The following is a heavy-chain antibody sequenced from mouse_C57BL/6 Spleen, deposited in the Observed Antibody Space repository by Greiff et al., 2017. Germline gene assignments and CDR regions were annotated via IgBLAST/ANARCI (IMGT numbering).Heavy chain of an antibody. V-gene: IGHV1-81*01. J-gene: IGHJ2*01. CDR3: ARSERSNWDFDY. Sequence: QVQLQQSGAELARPGASVKLSCKASGYTFTSYGISWVKQRTGQGLEWIGEIYPRSGNTYYNEKFKGKATLTVDKSSSTAYMQLSSLTSEDSAVYYCARSERSNWDFDYWGQGTTLTVSS. CDR1: GYTFTSYG. CDR2: IYPRSGNT. D-gene: IGHD4-1*01.